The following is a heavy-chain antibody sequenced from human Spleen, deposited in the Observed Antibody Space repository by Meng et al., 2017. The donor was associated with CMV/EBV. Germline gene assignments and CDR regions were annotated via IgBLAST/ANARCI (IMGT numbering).Heavy chain of an antibody. CDR1: GFAFSTYW. CDR2: IKQDGREI. V-gene: IGHV3-7*01. J-gene: IGHJ4*02. Sequence: GGSLRLSCAASGFAFSTYWMTWVRQAPGKGLEWVANIKQDGREIYYADSVKGRFTISRDNARNSLYLQMNNLRAEDTAVYYCARARGTEYWGQGTLVTVSS. D-gene: IGHD3-10*01. CDR3: ARARGTEY.